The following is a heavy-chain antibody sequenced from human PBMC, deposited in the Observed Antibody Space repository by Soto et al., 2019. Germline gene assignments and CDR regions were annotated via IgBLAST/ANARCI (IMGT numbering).Heavy chain of an antibody. CDR3: ARSRSGAVADSFDY. CDR2: ISRDGTNK. J-gene: IGHJ4*02. D-gene: IGHD3-10*01. V-gene: IGHV3-30-3*01. CDR1: GFTFNRHA. Sequence: QVQLVASGGGVVHLGRSLTLAGAASGFTFNRHAIHWVRQAPGKGREWVTVISRDGTNKNFADSVKGRFTISRDNAKNTVFLQMNSLRREDTAVYYCARSRSGAVADSFDYWGQGTPVTVSS.